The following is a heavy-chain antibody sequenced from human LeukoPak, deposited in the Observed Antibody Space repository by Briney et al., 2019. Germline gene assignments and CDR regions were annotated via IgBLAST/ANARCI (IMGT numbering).Heavy chain of an antibody. V-gene: IGHV3-33*06. CDR2: IWHDGSND. Sequence: GGSLRLSCAASGFIFSSYGMHWVRQAPGKWLEWVARIWHDGSNDDYADSVKGRFTISRDNSKNTLYLQMNSLRAEDTAIYYCAKVTGDYYATSGAFNYWGQGTLVTVSS. CDR3: AKVTGDYYATSGAFNY. D-gene: IGHD3-22*01. CDR1: GFIFSSYG. J-gene: IGHJ4*02.